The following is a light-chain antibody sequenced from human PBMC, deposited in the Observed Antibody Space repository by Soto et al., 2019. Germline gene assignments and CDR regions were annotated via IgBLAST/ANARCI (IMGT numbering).Light chain of an antibody. CDR1: SGHSSYA. V-gene: IGLV4-69*01. J-gene: IGLJ7*01. CDR3: QTWGTGIVL. Sequence: QLVLTQSPSASASLGASVKLTCXLSSGHSSYAIAWHQQQPEKGPRYLXKXXXDGSHSKGDGIPDRFSGSSSGAERYLTISSLQSEDEADYYCQTWGTGIVLFGGGTQLTVL. CDR2: XXXDGSH.